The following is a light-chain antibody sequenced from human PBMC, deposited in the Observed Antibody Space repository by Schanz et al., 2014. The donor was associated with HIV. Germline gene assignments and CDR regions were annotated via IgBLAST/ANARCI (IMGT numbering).Light chain of an antibody. CDR2: DVI. J-gene: IGLJ1*01. Sequence: QSVLTQPATVSGSPGQSITVSCTGTNSDIGGHDYVSWYQQHPDKAPKLVIFDVIKRPSGVSNRFSGSKSGNTASLTISGLQADDEADYYCSSYTTSNTYVFGTGTKVTVL. V-gene: IGLV2-14*03. CDR1: NSDIGGHDY. CDR3: SSYTTSNTYV.